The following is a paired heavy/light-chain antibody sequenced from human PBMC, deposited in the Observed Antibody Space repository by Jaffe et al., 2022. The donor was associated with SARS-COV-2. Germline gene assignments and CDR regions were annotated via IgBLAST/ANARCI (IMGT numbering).Light chain of an antibody. CDR3: QQTYSLPFT. Sequence: DIQMTQSPSSLSASVGDRVTITCRASQSISSYLNWYQQKPGKAPQLLIYVASSLQSGVPSRFSGSGSGTDFTLTISSLQPEDFATYYCQQTYSLPFTFGPGTEVDIK. J-gene: IGKJ3*01. CDR1: QSISSY. V-gene: IGKV1-39*01. CDR2: VAS.
Heavy chain of an antibody. CDR1: GFTFGTCA. CDR2: ISYDGSNK. Sequence: QVQLVESGGGVVQPGRSLRLSCAASGFTFGTCAMHWVRQAPGKGLEWVAVISYDGSNKYYADSVKGRFTISRDNSENTLYLQMSSLRADDTAVYYCARPGPLGSGNYYNPYFDYWGQGTLVTVSS. CDR3: ARPGPLGSGNYYNPYFDY. V-gene: IGHV3-30*04. J-gene: IGHJ4*02. D-gene: IGHD3-10*01.